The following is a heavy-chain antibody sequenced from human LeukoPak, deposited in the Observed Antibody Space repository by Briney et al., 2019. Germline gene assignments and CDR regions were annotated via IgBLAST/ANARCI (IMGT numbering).Heavy chain of an antibody. Sequence: PGGSLRLSCAASGFTFSSYAMSWVRQAPGKGLEWVSAISGSGGSTYYADSVKGRFTISRDNSKNTLYPQMNSLRAEDTAVYYCTCSSTSCCPPEDDAFDIWGQGTTVTVSS. J-gene: IGHJ3*02. D-gene: IGHD2-2*01. V-gene: IGHV3-23*01. CDR1: GFTFSSYA. CDR2: ISGSGGST. CDR3: TCSSTSCCPPEDDAFDI.